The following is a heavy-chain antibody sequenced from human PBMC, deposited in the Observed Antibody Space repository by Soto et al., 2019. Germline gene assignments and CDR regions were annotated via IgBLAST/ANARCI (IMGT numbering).Heavy chain of an antibody. CDR2: IYYSGST. CDR3: ATASGYDPAEFDY. CDR1: GGSISSYY. Sequence: SETLSLTCTVSGGSISSYYWSWIRQPPGKGLEWIGYIYYSGSTNYNPSLKSRVTISVDTSKNQFSLKLSSVTAADTAVYYCATASGYDPAEFDYCGQRTLVTVS. V-gene: IGHV4-59*01. J-gene: IGHJ4*02. D-gene: IGHD5-12*01.